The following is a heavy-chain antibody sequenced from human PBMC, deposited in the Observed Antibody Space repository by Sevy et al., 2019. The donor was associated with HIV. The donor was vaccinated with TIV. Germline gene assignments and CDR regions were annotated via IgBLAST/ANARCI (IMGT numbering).Heavy chain of an antibody. CDR3: ARDPDILSGYPSHYFDY. Sequence: GGSLRLSCAASGFSFSKYWMSWVRQAPGKGLEWVAKIKEDGSQKNYLQSVKGRFTISRDNAKNFLYLQMNNLRAEDTAVYYCARDPDILSGYPSHYFDYWGKGTLVTVSS. CDR2: IKEDGSQK. D-gene: IGHD3-9*01. V-gene: IGHV3-7*01. J-gene: IGHJ4*02. CDR1: GFSFSKYW.